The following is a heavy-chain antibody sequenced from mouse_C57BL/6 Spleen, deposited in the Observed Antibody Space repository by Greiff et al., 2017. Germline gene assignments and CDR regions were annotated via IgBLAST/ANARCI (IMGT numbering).Heavy chain of an antibody. CDR2: NNPNNGGT. D-gene: IGHD2-4*01. J-gene: IGHJ2*01. V-gene: IGHV1-18*01. CDR1: GYTFTDYN. Sequence: EVKLMESGPELVKPGASVKIPCKASGYTFTDYNMDRGKQSHGKSLEWIGDNNPNNGGTIYNQKFKVKATLTVDKSSSKAYMELRNLTSEDTAVYYCARGGDYPYSIDYWGQGTTLTVSS. CDR3: ARGGDYPYSIDY.